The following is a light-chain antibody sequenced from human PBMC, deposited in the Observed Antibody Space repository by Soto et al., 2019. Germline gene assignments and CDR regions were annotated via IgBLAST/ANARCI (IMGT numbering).Light chain of an antibody. CDR2: SNN. CDR3: AAWDDSLNGYV. V-gene: IGLV1-44*01. Sequence: QSVLTQPPSASGTPGQPVTISCSGSSSNIGSNTVNWYQQLPGTAPKLLIYSNNQRPSGVPDRFSGSKSGTSASLAISGLQSEDEADYYCAAWDDSLNGYVFGTGTKGTLL. J-gene: IGLJ1*01. CDR1: SSNIGSNT.